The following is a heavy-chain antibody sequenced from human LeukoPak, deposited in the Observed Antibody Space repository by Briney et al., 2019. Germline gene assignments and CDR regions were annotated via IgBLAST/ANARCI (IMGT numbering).Heavy chain of an antibody. J-gene: IGHJ3*02. CDR1: GGSISSYY. V-gene: IGHV4-59*08. D-gene: IGHD3-10*01. Sequence: TSETLSLTCTVSGGSISSYYWSWIRQPPGKGLEWIGYIYYSGSTNYNPSLKSRVTISVDTSKNQFSLKLSPVTAADTAVYYCARRILAMVRGVTEDAFDIWGQGTMVTVSS. CDR3: ARRILAMVRGVTEDAFDI. CDR2: IYYSGST.